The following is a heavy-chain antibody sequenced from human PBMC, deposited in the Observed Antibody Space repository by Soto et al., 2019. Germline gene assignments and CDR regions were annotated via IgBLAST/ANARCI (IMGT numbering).Heavy chain of an antibody. CDR3: ARVVDSGYYPDY. CDR1: GFNFGDYY. D-gene: IGHD3-22*01. V-gene: IGHV3-11*01. J-gene: IGHJ4*02. Sequence: VQLLESGGGLVQPGGSLRLSCAASGFNFGDYYMTWIRQAPGKGLEWVSYISGSGFTIYYADSVKGRFTISRDNAKNSVLLQMNSLRAEDTAVYYCARVVDSGYYPDYWGQGTLVTVSS. CDR2: ISGSGFTI.